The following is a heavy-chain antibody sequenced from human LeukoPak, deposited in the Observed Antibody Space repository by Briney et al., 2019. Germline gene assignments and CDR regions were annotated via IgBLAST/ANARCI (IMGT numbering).Heavy chain of an antibody. CDR2: INHSGST. CDR3: ARGGGYSYGAGDDY. J-gene: IGHJ4*02. D-gene: IGHD5-18*01. Sequence: SETLSLTCAVYGGSFSGYYWSWIRQPPGKGLEWIGEINHSGSTNYIPSLKSRVTISVDTSENQFSLKLSSVTAADTAVYYCARGGGYSYGAGDDYWGQGTLVTVSS. CDR1: GGSFSGYY. V-gene: IGHV4-34*01.